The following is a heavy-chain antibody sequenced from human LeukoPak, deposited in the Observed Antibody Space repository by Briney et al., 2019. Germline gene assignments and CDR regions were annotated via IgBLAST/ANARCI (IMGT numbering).Heavy chain of an antibody. V-gene: IGHV3-53*01. J-gene: IGHJ4*02. Sequence: HSGGSLRLSCAASGFTVSSNYMSWVRQAPGKGLEWVSVIYSGGSTYYADSVKGRFTISRDNSKNTLYLQMNSLRAEDTAVYYCARVTLDSSGTIDYWGQGTLVTVSS. CDR3: ARVTLDSSGTIDY. CDR1: GFTVSSNY. D-gene: IGHD3-22*01. CDR2: IYSGGST.